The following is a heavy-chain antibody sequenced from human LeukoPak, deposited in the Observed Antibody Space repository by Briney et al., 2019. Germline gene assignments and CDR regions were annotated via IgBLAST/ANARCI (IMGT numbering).Heavy chain of an antibody. CDR1: GFTFSNYW. D-gene: IGHD3-3*01. CDR2: IWYDGSNK. V-gene: IGHV3-33*08. Sequence: PGGSLRLSCAASGFTFSNYWMGWVRQAPGKGLEWVAFIWYDGSNKYYADSVKGRFTISRDNSKNTLYLQMNSLRAEDTAVYYCARGPKYDFWSGDYYYYCMDVWGKGTTVTVSS. CDR3: ARGPKYDFWSGDYYYYCMDV. J-gene: IGHJ6*03.